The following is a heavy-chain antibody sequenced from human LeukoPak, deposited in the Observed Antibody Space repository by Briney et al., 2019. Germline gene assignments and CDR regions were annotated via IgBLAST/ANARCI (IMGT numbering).Heavy chain of an antibody. D-gene: IGHD3-10*01. V-gene: IGHV3-11*06. CDR3: ARHYYGSGSYDY. CDR1: GFTFSDYY. Sequence: PGGPLRLSCAASGFTFSDYYMSWIRQAPGKGLEWVPYISSSSSYTNYADSVKGRFTISRDNAKNSLYLQMNSLRAEDTAVYYCARHYYGSGSYDYWGQGTLVTVSS. J-gene: IGHJ4*02. CDR2: ISSSSSYT.